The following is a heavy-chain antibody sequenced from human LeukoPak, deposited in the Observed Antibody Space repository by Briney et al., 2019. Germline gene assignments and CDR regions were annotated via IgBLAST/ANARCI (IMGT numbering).Heavy chain of an antibody. J-gene: IGHJ5*02. CDR1: GFSFSTYA. CDR2: ITGGGDTT. CDR3: AGDRRGWFPPRGWFDP. Sequence: GGSLRLSCAASGFSFSTYAMSWVRQAPGKGLEWVSAITGGGDTTYYADSVKGRFTISRDNSKNTLYLQMNSLRAEDTAVYYWAGDRRGWFPPRGWFDPGGRGTLVTVSS. D-gene: IGHD6-19*01. V-gene: IGHV3-23*01.